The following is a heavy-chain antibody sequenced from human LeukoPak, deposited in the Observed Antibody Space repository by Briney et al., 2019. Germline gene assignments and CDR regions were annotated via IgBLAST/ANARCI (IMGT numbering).Heavy chain of an antibody. J-gene: IGHJ4*02. CDR1: GYTFTSYD. Sequence: ASVKVSCKASGYTFTSYDINWVRQAPGQSLEWMGWINAGNGNTKYSQEFQGRVTLTRDTSASTAYMELSSLKSDDMAVYYCARAAVAARLDYWGQGTLVTVSS. V-gene: IGHV1-3*03. CDR3: ARAAVAARLDY. D-gene: IGHD6-19*01. CDR2: INAGNGNT.